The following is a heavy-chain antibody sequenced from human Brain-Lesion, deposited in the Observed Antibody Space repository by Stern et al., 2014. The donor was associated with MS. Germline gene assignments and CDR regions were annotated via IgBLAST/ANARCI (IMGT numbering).Heavy chain of an antibody. V-gene: IGHV4-31*03. CDR3: ARDGVVRGVTYNWFDP. D-gene: IGHD3-10*01. CDR1: GGSISRGDYF. CDR2: IAPSGST. Sequence: HVQLQESGPGLVKPSQTLSLTCTVSGGSISRGDYFWSWIRPFPGKGLEWIGYIAPSGSTYYNPSLKSRLTISMDTSKSQFSLKLTSVTAADTAVYYCARDGVVRGVTYNWFDPWGQGTLVTVSS. J-gene: IGHJ5*02.